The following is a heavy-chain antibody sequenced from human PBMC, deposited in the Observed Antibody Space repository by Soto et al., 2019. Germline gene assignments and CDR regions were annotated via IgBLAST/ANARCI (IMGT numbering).Heavy chain of an antibody. J-gene: IGHJ6*02. CDR2: IWYDGSNK. CDR1: GFTFSSYG. Sequence: PGGSLRLSCAASGFTFSSYGMHWVRQAPGKGLEWVAVIWYDGSNKYYAESVKGRFTISRDNSKNTLYLQMNSLRAEDTAVYYCARVKKARQQLFRNYYGMDVWGQGTTVTVSS. V-gene: IGHV3-33*01. D-gene: IGHD6-13*01. CDR3: ARVKKARQQLFRNYYGMDV.